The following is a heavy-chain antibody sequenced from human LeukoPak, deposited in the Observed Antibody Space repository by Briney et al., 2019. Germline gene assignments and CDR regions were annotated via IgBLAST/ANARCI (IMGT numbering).Heavy chain of an antibody. Sequence: PSETLSLTCTVSGGSISSYYWSWIRQPAGKGLEWIGRIYTSGSTNYNPSLKSRVTMSVDTSKNQFSLKLSSVIAADTAVYYCAREGYYYDSSGYYGYYYYMDVWGKGTTVTVSS. CDR3: AREGYYYDSSGYYGYYYYMDV. CDR2: IYTSGST. V-gene: IGHV4-4*07. J-gene: IGHJ6*03. CDR1: GGSISSYY. D-gene: IGHD3-22*01.